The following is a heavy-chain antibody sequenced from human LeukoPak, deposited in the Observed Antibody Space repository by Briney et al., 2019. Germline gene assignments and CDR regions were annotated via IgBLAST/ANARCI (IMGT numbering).Heavy chain of an antibody. Sequence: GGSLRLPCAASGFTFSSYAMHWVRQAPGKGLEWVAVISYDGSNKYYADSVKGRFTISRDNSKNTLYLQMNSLRAEDTAVYYCVTEGQLVPYYWGQGTLVTVSS. CDR2: ISYDGSNK. CDR1: GFTFSSYA. CDR3: VTEGQLVPYY. D-gene: IGHD6-6*01. J-gene: IGHJ4*02. V-gene: IGHV3-30-3*01.